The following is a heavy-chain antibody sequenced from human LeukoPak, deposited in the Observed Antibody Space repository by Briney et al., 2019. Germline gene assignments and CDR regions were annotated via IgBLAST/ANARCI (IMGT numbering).Heavy chain of an antibody. CDR3: ARGGKDGYNYPYNWFDP. V-gene: IGHV4-34*01. CDR1: GGSFSRYY. Sequence: SETLSLTCAVYGGSFSRYYWSWIHQPPGKGLEWIGEINHSGSTNYNPSLKSRVTISVDTSKNQFSLKLSSVTAADTAVYYCARGGKDGYNYPYNWFDPWGQGTLVTVSS. CDR2: INHSGST. J-gene: IGHJ5*02. D-gene: IGHD5-24*01.